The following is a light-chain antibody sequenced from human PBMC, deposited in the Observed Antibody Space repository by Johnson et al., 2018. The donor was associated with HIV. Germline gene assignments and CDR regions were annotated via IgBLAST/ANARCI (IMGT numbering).Light chain of an antibody. J-gene: IGLJ1*01. V-gene: IGLV1-51*02. CDR2: ENN. CDR3: GTWDGSLSAGLV. CDR1: SSNIGNNY. Sequence: QSVLTQPPSVSAAPGQKVTISCSGSSSNIGNNYVSWYQQLPGTAPKLLIYENNKRPSGIPDRFSGSKSGTSATLGITGLQTGDEADYYCGTWDGSLSAGLVFWSVTKITFL.